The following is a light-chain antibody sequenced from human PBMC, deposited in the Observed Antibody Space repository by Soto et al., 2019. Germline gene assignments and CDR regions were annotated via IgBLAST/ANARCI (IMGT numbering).Light chain of an antibody. Sequence: EIVLTQSPGTLSLSPGERVTLSCRASQSIKSGYLAWYQQKPGQAPRVLIYGASTRATGIPDRFSGSGSGTDFILTISRLEPADFAVYYCQQYNNWPPWTFGQGTKVDIK. V-gene: IGKV3-20*01. CDR3: QQYNNWPPWT. J-gene: IGKJ1*01. CDR2: GAS. CDR1: QSIKSGY.